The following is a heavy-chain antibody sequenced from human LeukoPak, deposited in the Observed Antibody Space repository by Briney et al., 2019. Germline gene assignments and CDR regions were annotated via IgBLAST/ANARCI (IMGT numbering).Heavy chain of an antibody. CDR3: AKDQGDFDWLRPFDY. Sequence: GGSLRLSCAASGFTFSSYGMHWVRQAPGKGLEWVAVISYDGSNKYYADSVKGRFTISRDNSKNTLYLQMNSLRAEDTAVYYCAKDQGDFDWLRPFDYWGQGT. CDR2: ISYDGSNK. CDR1: GFTFSSYG. V-gene: IGHV3-30*18. J-gene: IGHJ4*02. D-gene: IGHD3-9*01.